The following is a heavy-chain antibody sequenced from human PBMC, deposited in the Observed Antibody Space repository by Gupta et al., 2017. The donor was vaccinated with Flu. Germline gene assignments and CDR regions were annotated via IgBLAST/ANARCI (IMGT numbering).Heavy chain of an antibody. V-gene: IGHV1-69*08. CDR1: GGTFSSYT. J-gene: IGHJ6*02. CDR2: IIPILGIA. Sequence: QVQLVQSGAEVKKPGSSLKVSCKASGGTFSSYTISWVRQAPGQGLEWMGRIIPILGIANYAQKFQGRVTITADKSTSTAYMELSSLRSEDTAVYYCARELSGTARDYYYYYGMDVWGQGTTVTVSS. D-gene: IGHD2-21*02. CDR3: ARELSGTARDYYYYYGMDV.